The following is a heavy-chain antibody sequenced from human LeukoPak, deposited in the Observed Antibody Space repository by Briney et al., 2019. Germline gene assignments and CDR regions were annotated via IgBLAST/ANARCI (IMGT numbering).Heavy chain of an antibody. D-gene: IGHD3-22*01. CDR1: GGSISSDY. CDR3: ASGRYDSSGYYYSY. V-gene: IGHV4-59*01. CDR2: IYYSGST. J-gene: IGHJ4*02. Sequence: SETLSLTCTVSGGSISSDYWSWIRQPPGKGLEWIGYIYYSGSTNYNPSLKSRVTISVDTSKNQFSLKLSSVTAADTAVYYCASGRYDSSGYYYSYWGQGTLVTVSS.